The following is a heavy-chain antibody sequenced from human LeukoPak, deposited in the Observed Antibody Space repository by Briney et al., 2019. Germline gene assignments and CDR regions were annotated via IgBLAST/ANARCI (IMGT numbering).Heavy chain of an antibody. Sequence: ASVKVSCKVSGYTLTELSMHWVRQAPGQGLEWMGWINPNSGGTNYAQKLQGRVTMTRDTSISTAYMELSRLRSDDTAVYYCARDYRPIVGATYYMDVWGKGTTVTISS. J-gene: IGHJ6*03. D-gene: IGHD1-26*01. V-gene: IGHV1-2*02. CDR3: ARDYRPIVGATYYMDV. CDR1: GYTLTELS. CDR2: INPNSGGT.